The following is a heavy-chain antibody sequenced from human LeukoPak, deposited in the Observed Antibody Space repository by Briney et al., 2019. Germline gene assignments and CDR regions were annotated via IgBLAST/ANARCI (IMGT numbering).Heavy chain of an antibody. D-gene: IGHD2-15*01. CDR3: ARRSANSGGSCYYLADY. J-gene: IGHJ4*02. Sequence: SETLSLTCTVSGGSISSSSYYWGWIRQPPGKGLEWIGSIYYSGSTYYNPSLKSRVTISVDTSKNQFSLKLSSVTAADTAVYYCARRSANSGGSCYYLADYWGQGTLVTVSS. V-gene: IGHV4-39*01. CDR1: GGSISSSSYY. CDR2: IYYSGST.